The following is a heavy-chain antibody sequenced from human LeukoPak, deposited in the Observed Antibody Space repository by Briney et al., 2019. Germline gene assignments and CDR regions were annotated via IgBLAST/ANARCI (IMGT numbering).Heavy chain of an antibody. CDR1: GGSISSNYY. J-gene: IGHJ4*02. Sequence: SETLSLTCTVSGGSISSNYYWGWIRQPPGKGLEGIVSFFYSGGTYYNPSLKSRVTISVDTSKNQFSLRLTSVTAADTAVYYCARARGRYIDFLDYWGQGTLITVSS. V-gene: IGHV4-39*02. D-gene: IGHD3-9*01. CDR2: FFYSGGT. CDR3: ARARGRYIDFLDY.